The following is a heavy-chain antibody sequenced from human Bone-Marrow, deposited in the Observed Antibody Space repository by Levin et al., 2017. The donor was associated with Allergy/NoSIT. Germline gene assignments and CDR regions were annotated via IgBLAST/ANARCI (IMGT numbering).Heavy chain of an antibody. CDR2: INTDSGDT. D-gene: IGHD3-16*01. CDR3: AREDPLDRDDDDYVAANYYGMDV. Sequence: GASVKVSCKASGYIFTGHGISWVRQAPGQGLEWMGWINTDSGDTRYAQKVQGRVTMTTDTSTSTAYMELRSLRSDDTAIYYCAREDPLDRDDDDYVAANYYGMDVWGQGTTVTVSS. V-gene: IGHV1-18*01. J-gene: IGHJ6*02. CDR1: GYIFTGHG.